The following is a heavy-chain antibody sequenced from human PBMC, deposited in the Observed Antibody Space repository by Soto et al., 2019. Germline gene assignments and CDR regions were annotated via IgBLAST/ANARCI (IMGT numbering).Heavy chain of an antibody. CDR1: GFTFSSYG. CDR2: ISYDGSNK. CDR3: AKVVGGYETYYYYGMDV. J-gene: IGHJ6*02. V-gene: IGHV3-30*18. Sequence: GGSLRLSCAASGFTFSSYGMHWVRQAPGKGLEWVAVISYDGSNKYYADSVKGRFTISRDNSKNTLYLQMNSLRAEDTAVYYCAKVVGGYETYYYYGMDVWGQGTTVTVSS. D-gene: IGHD5-12*01.